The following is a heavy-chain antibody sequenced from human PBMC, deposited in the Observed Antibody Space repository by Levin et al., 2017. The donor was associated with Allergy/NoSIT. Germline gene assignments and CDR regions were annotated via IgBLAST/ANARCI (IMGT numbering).Heavy chain of an antibody. CDR2: INPNSGGT. J-gene: IGHJ4*02. CDR1: GYTFTGYY. Sequence: ASVKVSCKASGYTFTGYYMHWVRQAPGQGLEWMGWINPNSGGTNYAQKFQGRVTMTRDTSISTAYMELSRLRSDDTAVYYCARERDLYSGDGFDYWGQGTLVTVSS. V-gene: IGHV1-2*02. CDR3: ARERDLYSGDGFDY. D-gene: IGHD5-12*01.